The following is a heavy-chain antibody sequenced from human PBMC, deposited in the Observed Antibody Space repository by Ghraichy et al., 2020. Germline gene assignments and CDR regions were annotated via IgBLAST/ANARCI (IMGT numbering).Heavy chain of an antibody. CDR2: IYYSGST. J-gene: IGHJ3*02. Sequence: SETLSLTCTVSGGLISSSSYYWGWIRQPPGKGLEWIGSIYYSGSTYYNPSLKSRVTISVDTSKNQFSLMLSSVTAADTTMFYCARRPYYDFWIGYYAFDIWGQGTMVTVSS. CDR3: ARRPYYDFWIGYYAFDI. D-gene: IGHD3-3*01. CDR1: GGLISSSSYY. V-gene: IGHV4-39*01.